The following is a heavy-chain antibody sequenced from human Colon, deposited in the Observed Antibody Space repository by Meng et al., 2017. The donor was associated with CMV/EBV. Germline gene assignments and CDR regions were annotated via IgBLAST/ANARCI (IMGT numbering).Heavy chain of an antibody. J-gene: IGHJ4*02. CDR2: MRQDGNEK. Sequence: GEFLKISCAASGFTFSSYWMSWVRQAPGKGLEWVANMRQDGNEKYYVDSVKGRFTISRDNAKNSLSLQMNSLRAEDTAMYYCASEWGTSGYWGQGTLVTVSS. V-gene: IGHV3-7*01. CDR1: GFTFSSYW. D-gene: IGHD3-16*01. CDR3: ASEWGTSGY.